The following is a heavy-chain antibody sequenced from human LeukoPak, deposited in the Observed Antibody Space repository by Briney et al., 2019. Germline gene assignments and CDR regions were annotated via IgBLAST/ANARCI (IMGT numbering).Heavy chain of an antibody. CDR3: ARDPLYSYEGIRSTLDY. CDR1: GFTFSSYA. J-gene: IGHJ4*02. V-gene: IGHV3-30-3*01. Sequence: GGSLRLSCAASGFTFSSYAMHWVRQAPGKGLEWVAVISYDGSNKYYADSVKGRFTISRDNSKNTLYLQMNSLRAEDTAVYYCARDPLYSYEGIRSTLDYWGQGTLVTVSS. CDR2: ISYDGSNK. D-gene: IGHD3-16*01.